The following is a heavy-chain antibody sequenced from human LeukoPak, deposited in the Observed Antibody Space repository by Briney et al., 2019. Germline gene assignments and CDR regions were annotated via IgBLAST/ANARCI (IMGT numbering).Heavy chain of an antibody. J-gene: IGHJ4*02. V-gene: IGHV3-30*18. CDR2: ISYDGSNK. D-gene: IGHD3-22*01. CDR1: GFTFSNYG. Sequence: GGSLRLSCAVSGFTFSNYGMHWVRQAPGKGLEWVAVISYDGSNKYYADSVKGRFTISRDNSKNTLYLQMNSLRAEETAVYYCAKEAFDSSGSSDYWGQGTLVTVSS. CDR3: AKEAFDSSGSSDY.